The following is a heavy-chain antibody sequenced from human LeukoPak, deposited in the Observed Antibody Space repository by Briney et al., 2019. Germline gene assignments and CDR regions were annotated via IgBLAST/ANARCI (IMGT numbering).Heavy chain of an antibody. D-gene: IGHD3-3*01. CDR2: INHSGST. CDR3: ARGPTIRFLEWLGYYYMDV. V-gene: IGHV4-34*01. J-gene: IGHJ6*03. CDR1: GGSFSGYY. Sequence: SETMSLTCAVYGGSFSGYYWSWIRQPPGKGLEWIGEINHSGSTNYNPSLKSRVTISEDTSSNQFSLKLTSVTAADTAVYYCARGPTIRFLEWLGYYYMDVWGKGTTVTVSS.